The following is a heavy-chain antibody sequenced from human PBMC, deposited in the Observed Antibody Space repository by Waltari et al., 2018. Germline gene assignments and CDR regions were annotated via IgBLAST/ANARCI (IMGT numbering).Heavy chain of an antibody. CDR2: MNPNSGNT. CDR1: GYTFTSYD. J-gene: IGHJ3*02. D-gene: IGHD3-3*01. CDR3: ARRRRHDFWSGYQRGDDAFDI. Sequence: QVQLVQSGAEVKKPGASVKVSCKASGYTFTSYDINWVRQATGQGLEWMGWMNPNSGNTGYAQKFQGRVTITRNTSISTAYMELSSLRSEDTAVYYCARRRRHDFWSGYQRGDDAFDIWGQGTMVTVSS. V-gene: IGHV1-8*03.